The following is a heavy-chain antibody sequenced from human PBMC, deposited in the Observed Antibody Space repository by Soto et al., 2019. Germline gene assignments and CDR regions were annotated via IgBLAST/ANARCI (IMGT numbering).Heavy chain of an antibody. D-gene: IGHD3-10*01. Sequence: QLVETGGGLIQPGTSLTLSCAASGFSVSRNYMTWVRQAPGKGLEWVSFVYNGGATFYADSVKGRFILSRDDSQNTMYLQMNNLRAEDTAVYYCARVPGRLWGRGTLVTVAS. CDR2: VYNGGAT. V-gene: IGHV3-53*02. J-gene: IGHJ4*02. CDR1: GFSVSRNY. CDR3: ARVPGRL.